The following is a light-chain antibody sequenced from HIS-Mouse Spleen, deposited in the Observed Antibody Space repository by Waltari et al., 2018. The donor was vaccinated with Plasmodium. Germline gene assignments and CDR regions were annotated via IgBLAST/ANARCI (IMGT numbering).Light chain of an antibody. Sequence: QSALTQPRSVSGSPGQSVTISCTGTSSDVGGSNYVSWYQQHPGKAPKLMIYDVSKRPSGVPDRFSGSKSGNTASLTSSGLQAEDEAEYYCCSYAGSYTLVFGGGTKLTVL. CDR2: DVS. CDR3: CSYAGSYTLV. J-gene: IGLJ2*01. V-gene: IGLV2-11*01. CDR1: SSDVGGSNY.